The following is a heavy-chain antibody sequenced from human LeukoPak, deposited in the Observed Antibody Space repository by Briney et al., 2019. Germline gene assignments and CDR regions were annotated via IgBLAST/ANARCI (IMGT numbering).Heavy chain of an antibody. CDR2: IIPILGIA. Sequence: SVKVSCKASGGTFSSYAISWVRQAPGQGLEWMGRIIPILGIANYAQKFQGRVTITADKSTSTAYMELSSLRSEDTAVYYCARFSTSAYYYYGMDVWGQGTTVTVCS. CDR3: ARFSTSAYYYYGMDV. CDR1: GGTFSSYA. J-gene: IGHJ6*02. V-gene: IGHV1-69*04.